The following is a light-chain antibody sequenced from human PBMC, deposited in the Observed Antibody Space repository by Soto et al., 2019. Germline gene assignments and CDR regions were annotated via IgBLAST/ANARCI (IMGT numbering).Light chain of an antibody. Sequence: QSVLTKSSSASASLGSSVKLTCTLSSGHSSYIIAWHQQQPGKAPRYLMKLEGTGSYNKGSGVPDRFSGSSSGADRYLTISNLQFEDEADYYCETWDRNTVVFGGGTKLTVL. J-gene: IGLJ2*01. CDR2: LEGTGSY. CDR1: SGHSSYI. CDR3: ETWDRNTVV. V-gene: IGLV4-60*02.